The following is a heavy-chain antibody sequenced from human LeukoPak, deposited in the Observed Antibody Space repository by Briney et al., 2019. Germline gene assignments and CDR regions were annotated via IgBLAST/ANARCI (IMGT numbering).Heavy chain of an antibody. Sequence: PSETLSLTCSVSGGSITSSSYYWAWIRQPPEKGLEWIGSIYYTGGTYYSPSLKSRVTMSVDTSKNQFSLKLSSVTAADTAVYYCAAESERWLLRSWGQGTLVTVSS. CDR2: IYYTGGT. CDR1: GGSITSSSYY. V-gene: IGHV4-39*07. CDR3: AAESERWLLRS. J-gene: IGHJ4*02. D-gene: IGHD6-19*01.